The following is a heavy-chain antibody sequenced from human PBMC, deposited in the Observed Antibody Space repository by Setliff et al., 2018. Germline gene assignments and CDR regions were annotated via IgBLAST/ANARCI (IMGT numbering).Heavy chain of an antibody. D-gene: IGHD3-3*01. CDR1: GFIFKNYI. Sequence: GGSLRLSCVASGFIFKNYIMTWVRQAPGKGLEWVASISVSGDDIYYTDSVKGRFSISRDNAKNSLHLQMNSLRTEDTALFYCARAVTIFGVITPIYFYYMDVWGKGTTVTVSS. CDR3: ARAVTIFGVITPIYFYYMDV. V-gene: IGHV3-21*01. CDR2: ISVSGDDI. J-gene: IGHJ6*03.